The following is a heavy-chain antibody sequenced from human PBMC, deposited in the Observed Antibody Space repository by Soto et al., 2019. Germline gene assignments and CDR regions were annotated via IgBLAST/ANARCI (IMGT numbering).Heavy chain of an antibody. CDR1: GFTFSTYS. V-gene: IGHV3-21*01. CDR3: ARVPGALKSVWFGP. CDR2: ISSATSYI. Sequence: EVQLVESGGGLVKPGGSLRLSCADSGFTFSTYSMSWVRQAPGRGLEWVSSISSATSYIYYADSVKGRFTISRDNAKNSLYLQLNILRAEDTSVYYCARVPGALKSVWFGPWGEGTLVTVSS. J-gene: IGHJ5*02. D-gene: IGHD4-4*01.